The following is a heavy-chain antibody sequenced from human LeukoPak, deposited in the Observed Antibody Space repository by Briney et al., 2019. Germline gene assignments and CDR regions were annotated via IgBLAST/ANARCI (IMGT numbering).Heavy chain of an antibody. J-gene: IGHJ4*02. CDR2: IYYSGST. Sequence: SKTLSLTCTVSGGSISSHYWSWIRQPPGKGLEWIGYIYYSGSTNYNPSLKSRVTISVDTSKNQFSLKLSSVTAADTAVYYCARTGVGGYDFWSGYYYFDYWGQGTLVTVSS. CDR1: GGSISSHY. D-gene: IGHD3-3*01. V-gene: IGHV4-59*11. CDR3: ARTGVGGYDFWSGYYYFDY.